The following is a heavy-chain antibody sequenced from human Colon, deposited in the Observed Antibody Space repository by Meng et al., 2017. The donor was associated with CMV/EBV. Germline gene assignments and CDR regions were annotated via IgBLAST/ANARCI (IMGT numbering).Heavy chain of an antibody. V-gene: IGHV1-18*01. CDR2: ISAYTGDT. J-gene: IGHJ1*01. D-gene: IGHD1-26*01. CDR1: GYTFNNYG. Sequence: QVQLVESGAEVKKPGASVKVSCKASGYTFNNYGISWVRQAPGQGLEWMGWISAYTGDTYYAQKFQGRVTMTTDTSTSTAYMELRSLRSDDTAVYYCVRESQSGSYIYLQHWGQGTLVTVSS. CDR3: VRESQSGSYIYLQH.